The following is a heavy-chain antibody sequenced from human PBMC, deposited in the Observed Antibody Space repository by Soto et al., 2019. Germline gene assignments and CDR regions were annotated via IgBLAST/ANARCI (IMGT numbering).Heavy chain of an antibody. Sequence: SETLSLTCAVYGGSFSGYYWSWIRQPPGKGLEWIGEINHSGGTNYNPSLKSRVTISVDTSKNQFSLKLSSVTAADTAVYYCARGWYDFWSGYYMGRGFDYWGQGTLVTVSS. CDR2: INHSGGT. CDR3: ARGWYDFWSGYYMGRGFDY. V-gene: IGHV4-34*01. CDR1: GGSFSGYY. D-gene: IGHD3-3*01. J-gene: IGHJ4*02.